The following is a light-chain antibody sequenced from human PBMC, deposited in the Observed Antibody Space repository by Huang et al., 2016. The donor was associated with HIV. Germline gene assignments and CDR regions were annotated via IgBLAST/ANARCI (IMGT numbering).Light chain of an antibody. V-gene: IGKV1-27*01. J-gene: IGKJ1*01. CDR2: ATS. CDR1: QDISNY. CDR3: QKYDSSPRT. Sequence: DIQMTQSPSSLSASVGDRVTITCRASQDISNYLAWYQLKPGKVPRVLIHATSTLQSGVPPRFSGSGSGTHFTLTISSLQPEDVGLYFCQKYDSSPRTFGQGTKVEIK.